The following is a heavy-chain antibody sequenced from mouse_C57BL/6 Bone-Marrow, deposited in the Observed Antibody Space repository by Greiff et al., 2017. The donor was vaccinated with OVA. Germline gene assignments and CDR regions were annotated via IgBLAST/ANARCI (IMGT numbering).Heavy chain of an antibody. CDR3: TWYYYGSSPYWGFDV. CDR2: IYPGNSDT. D-gene: IGHD1-1*01. CDR1: GYTFTSYW. V-gene: IGHV1-5*01. J-gene: IGHJ1*03. Sequence: EVQLQQSGTVLARPGASVKMSCKTSGYTFTSYWMHWVKQRPGQGLEWIGAIYPGNSDTSYNQKFKGKAKLTAVTSASTAYMELSSLTNEDSAVYYCTWYYYGSSPYWGFDVWGTGTTVTVSS.